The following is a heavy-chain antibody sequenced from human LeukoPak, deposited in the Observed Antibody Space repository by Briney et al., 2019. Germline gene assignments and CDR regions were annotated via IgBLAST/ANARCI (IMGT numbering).Heavy chain of an antibody. CDR1: GYTFTGYY. Sequence: ASVKVSCKASGYTFTGYYMHWVRQAPGQGLEWMGWINPSSGGTNYAQKFQGRVTMTRDTSISTAYMELSRLRSDDTAVYYCARTRTSGYSYTWSDPWGQGTLVTVSS. CDR3: ARTRTSGYSYTWSDP. CDR2: INPSSGGT. J-gene: IGHJ5*02. V-gene: IGHV1-2*02. D-gene: IGHD3-3*01.